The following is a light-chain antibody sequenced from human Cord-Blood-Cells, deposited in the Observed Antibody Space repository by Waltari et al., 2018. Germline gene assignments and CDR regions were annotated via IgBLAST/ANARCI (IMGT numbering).Light chain of an antibody. J-gene: IGLJ3*02. CDR1: SRDVGGYNY. V-gene: IGLV2-8*01. CDR3: SSTAGSNKV. Sequence: QSALTQPPSASGSPGQSVTISCTGTSRDVGGYNYVSWYQKNPGKAPKLMIYEVSKRPSGVPDRFSGPKSGNTAPRTVAELQAEDEAGYYCSSTAGSNKVFGGGTKLTVL. CDR2: EVS.